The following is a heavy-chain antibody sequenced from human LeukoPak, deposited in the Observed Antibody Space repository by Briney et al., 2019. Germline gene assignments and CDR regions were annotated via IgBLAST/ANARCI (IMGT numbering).Heavy chain of an antibody. J-gene: IGHJ4*02. D-gene: IGHD6-19*01. CDR3: ARHKFSGWSPYYFDY. CDR2: INHSGSA. Sequence: PSETLSLTCAVYGGSFSGYYWSWIRQPPGKGLEWIGEINHSGSANYNPSLKSRVTISVDTSKNQFSLKLSSVTAADTAVYYCARHKFSGWSPYYFDYWGQGTLVTVSS. V-gene: IGHV4-34*01. CDR1: GGSFSGYY.